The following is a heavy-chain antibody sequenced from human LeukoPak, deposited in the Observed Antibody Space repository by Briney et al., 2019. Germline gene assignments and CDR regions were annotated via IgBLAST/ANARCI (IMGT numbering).Heavy chain of an antibody. J-gene: IGHJ4*02. CDR2: VPFDVRNI. Sequence: PGGSLRLSCAASGFAFSDCGMHWVRQFPGKGLEWVAVVPFDVRNIYYADSVKGRFTISRDNSKNTVYLQMNSLRAEDTAVYYCARLKRYGGNFDYWGQGTLVAVSS. V-gene: IGHV3-30*03. CDR1: GFAFSDCG. D-gene: IGHD4-23*01. CDR3: ARLKRYGGNFDY.